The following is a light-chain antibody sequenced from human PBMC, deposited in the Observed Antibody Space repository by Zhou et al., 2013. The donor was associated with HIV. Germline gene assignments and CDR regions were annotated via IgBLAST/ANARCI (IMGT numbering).Light chain of an antibody. Sequence: QSALTQPPSASGSPGQSVTISCTGTSSDVGGYNYVSWYQQHPGKAPKFMIYDVSNRPSGVSNRFSGSKSGNTASLTISRLQAEDEADYYCSSYTASSTLVFGTGTKVTVL. CDR3: SSYTASSTLV. CDR2: DVS. CDR1: SSDVGGYNY. J-gene: IGLJ1*01. V-gene: IGLV2-14*01.